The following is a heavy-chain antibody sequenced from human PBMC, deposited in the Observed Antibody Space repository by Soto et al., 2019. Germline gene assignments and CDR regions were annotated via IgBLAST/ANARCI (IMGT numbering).Heavy chain of an antibody. CDR3: ARSMKYGDYSRWFDL. V-gene: IGHV1-8*01. D-gene: IGHD4-17*01. Sequence: QVQLVQSGAEVKKPGASVKVSCKASGYIFTNYDINWVRQATGQGLEYLGWINPNSGNTGYVQKFKGRVTMTRNTSINTAYIELTSLRAADTAVYYCARSMKYGDYSRWFDLWGQGTLVNVSS. J-gene: IGHJ5*02. CDR2: INPNSGNT. CDR1: GYIFTNYD.